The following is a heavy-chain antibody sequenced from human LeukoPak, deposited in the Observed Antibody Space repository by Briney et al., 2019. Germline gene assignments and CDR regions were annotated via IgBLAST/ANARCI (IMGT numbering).Heavy chain of an antibody. V-gene: IGHV4-59*08. CDR2: IYNAGTT. CDR3: ARHERDNSWYYFDY. D-gene: IGHD4-11*01. Sequence: SETLSLTCTVSGVSIGSYYWSWIRQPPGKGLEWLGYIYNAGTTNYIPSLQSRLNITVDTSKNQLSLKLSSVTAADTAVYYCARHERDNSWYYFDYWGQGTLVTVSS. J-gene: IGHJ4*02. CDR1: GVSIGSYY.